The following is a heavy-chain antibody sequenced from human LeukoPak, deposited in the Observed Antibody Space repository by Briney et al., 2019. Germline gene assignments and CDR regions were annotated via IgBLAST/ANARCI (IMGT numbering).Heavy chain of an antibody. Sequence: GGSLRLSCAASGLTFSGYAMSWVRQAPGKGLEWVSLISGSGSDTYYADSVKGRFTISRDNSKNTLYLQMNSLRAEDTAVYYCAKTMGMIDLDYWGQGTLVTVSS. D-gene: IGHD7-27*01. V-gene: IGHV3-23*01. CDR2: ISGSGSDT. J-gene: IGHJ4*02. CDR3: AKTMGMIDLDY. CDR1: GLTFSGYA.